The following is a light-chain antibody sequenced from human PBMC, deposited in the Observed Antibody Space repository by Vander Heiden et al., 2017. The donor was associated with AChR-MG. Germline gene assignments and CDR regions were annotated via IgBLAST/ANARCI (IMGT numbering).Light chain of an antibody. Sequence: QSALTQPSSVSGPPGQSITISCTGTRSDVGAYNSVSWYQHHPGKAPKLMFYDVSNRPAGVSNRFAGTKSGNAASLTISRLHAEDEADYYCSSDTSSSARVFGGGTKLTVL. CDR2: DVS. J-gene: IGLJ3*02. V-gene: IGLV2-14*03. CDR1: RSDVGAYNS. CDR3: SSDTSSSARV.